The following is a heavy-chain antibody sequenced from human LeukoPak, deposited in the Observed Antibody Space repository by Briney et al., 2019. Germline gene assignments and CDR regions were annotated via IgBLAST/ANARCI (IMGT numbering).Heavy chain of an antibody. CDR1: GFTFRSYA. D-gene: IGHD4-17*01. J-gene: IGHJ4*02. V-gene: IGHV3-23*01. CDR3: AKSHLLSGDSFDY. Sequence: GGSLRLSCAASGFTFRSYAMSWVRQAPGQGLEWVSAISGSGGSTYYADSVNGRFTISRDNSKNTLYLQMNSLRAEDTAVYYCAKSHLLSGDSFDYWGQGTLVTVSS. CDR2: ISGSGGST.